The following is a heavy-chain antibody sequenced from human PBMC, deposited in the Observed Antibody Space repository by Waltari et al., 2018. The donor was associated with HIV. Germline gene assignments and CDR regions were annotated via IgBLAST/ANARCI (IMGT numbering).Heavy chain of an antibody. CDR3: ARGPRPSTVTAPGWYFDL. D-gene: IGHD4-17*01. CDR1: GGSFVGHY. J-gene: IGHJ2*01. Sequence: QVDLRQWGTGLLKPSETLSRTCAVYGGSFVGHYWSWVRETPGKGLEWIGEMNDGGKANDNPALKIRVSMSIDPSKKQFTLKLRSVTAADTAVYYCARGPRPSTVTAPGWYFDLWGRGTLVTVSS. V-gene: IGHV4-34*02. CDR2: MNDGGKA.